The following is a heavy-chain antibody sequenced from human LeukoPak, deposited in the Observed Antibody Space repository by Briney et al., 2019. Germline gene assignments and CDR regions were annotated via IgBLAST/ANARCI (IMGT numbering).Heavy chain of an antibody. J-gene: IGHJ5*02. D-gene: IGHD4-11*01. CDR1: GYTFTSYA. CDR3: ARVTTVTNWFDP. V-gene: IGHV1-3*01. CDR2: INGGNGKT. Sequence: ASVKVSCKASGYTFTSYAIHWVRQAPGQRLEWMGWINGGNGKTKYSQKFQGRVTITRDTSASTAYMELSSLISENTAVYYCARVTTVTNWFDPWGQGTLVTVSS.